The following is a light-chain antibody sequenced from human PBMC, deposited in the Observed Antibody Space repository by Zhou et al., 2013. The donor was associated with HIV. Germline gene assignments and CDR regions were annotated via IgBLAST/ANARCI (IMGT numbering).Light chain of an antibody. CDR1: ESSW. CDR3: QQYNRYSRM. CDR2: KAS. J-gene: IGKJ1*01. Sequence: DIQMTQSPSIVSASVGDRVTITCRASESSWLAWYQQKPGKTPRLLIYKASTLDTGVPSRFSGSGYGTDFTLTISSLQPDDFATYYCQQYNRYSRMFGPGTKVDVK. V-gene: IGKV1-5*03.